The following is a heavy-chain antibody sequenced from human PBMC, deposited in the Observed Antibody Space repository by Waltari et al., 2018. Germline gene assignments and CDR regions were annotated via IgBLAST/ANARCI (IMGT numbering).Heavy chain of an antibody. CDR3: ARDTIFYGSGSYDP. V-gene: IGHV3-21*01. D-gene: IGHD3-10*01. Sequence: EVRVLESGGGLVQPGGSLRLSCAASGLTFKNYAMAWVRQAPGKGLEWVSAISSKSTYIYYADSVRGRFSISRDNAENSLFLQMNNLRGEDTAVYYCARDTIFYGSGSYDPWGQGTRVTVSS. CDR2: ISSKSTYI. J-gene: IGHJ5*02. CDR1: GLTFKNYA.